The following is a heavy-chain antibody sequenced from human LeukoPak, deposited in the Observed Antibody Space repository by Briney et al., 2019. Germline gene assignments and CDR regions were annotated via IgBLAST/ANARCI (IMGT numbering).Heavy chain of an antibody. D-gene: IGHD3-9*01. CDR1: GGAYY. V-gene: IGHV4-59*12. CDR3: ARDRKGYFDWLLFYFDY. Sequence: SETLSLTCTVSGGAYYWTWIRQHPGKGLEWIGYIYYDGSTYYNPSLKSQVTISVDTSKNQFSLKLSSVTAADTAVYYCARDRKGYFDWLLFYFDYWGQGTLVTVSS. CDR2: IYYDGST. J-gene: IGHJ4*02.